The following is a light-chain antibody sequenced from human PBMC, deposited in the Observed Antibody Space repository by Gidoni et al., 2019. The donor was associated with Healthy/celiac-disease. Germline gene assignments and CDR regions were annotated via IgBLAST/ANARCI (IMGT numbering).Light chain of an antibody. CDR1: QSVSSN. CDR2: GAS. Sequence: EIVMTQSPATLSVSPGERATLSCRASQSVSSNLAWYQQKPGQAPRPLIYGASTRVTGIPARFSGSGSGTEFTLTISSLQSEDFAVYYCQQYNNWPLTFGGGTKVEIK. CDR3: QQYNNWPLT. V-gene: IGKV3-15*01. J-gene: IGKJ4*01.